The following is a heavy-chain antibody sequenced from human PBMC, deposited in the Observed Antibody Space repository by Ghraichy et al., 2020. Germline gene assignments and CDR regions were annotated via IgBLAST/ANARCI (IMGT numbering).Heavy chain of an antibody. Sequence: GGSLRLSCAASGFTFSDYYMSWIRQAPGKGLEWVSYISSSGSTIYYADSVKGRFTISRDNAKNSLYLQMNSLRAEDTAVYYCARFKRDCSSTSCYMTYYYMDVWGKGTTVTVSS. D-gene: IGHD2-2*02. V-gene: IGHV3-11*01. CDR3: ARFKRDCSSTSCYMTYYYMDV. J-gene: IGHJ6*03. CDR1: GFTFSDYY. CDR2: ISSSGSTI.